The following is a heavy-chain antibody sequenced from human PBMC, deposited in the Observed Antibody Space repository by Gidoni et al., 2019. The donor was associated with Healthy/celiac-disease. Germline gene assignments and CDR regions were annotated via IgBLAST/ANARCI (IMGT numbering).Heavy chain of an antibody. CDR2: TYYRSKWYN. V-gene: IGHV6-1*01. Sequence: QVQLQQSGPGLVKPSHTLSLTCAIPAANVSSNRAAWNCIRQSPSRGLEWLGRTYYRSKWYNDYAVSVKSRIIINPDTSKNQFSLQLNSVTPEDTAVYYCAREATGPQQQLVVWGQGTLVTVSS. CDR1: AANVSSNRAA. D-gene: IGHD6-13*01. CDR3: AREATGPQQQLVV. J-gene: IGHJ4*02.